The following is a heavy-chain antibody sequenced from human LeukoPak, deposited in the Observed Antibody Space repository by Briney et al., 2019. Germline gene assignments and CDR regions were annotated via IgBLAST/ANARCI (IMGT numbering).Heavy chain of an antibody. V-gene: IGHV3-48*03. Sequence: PGGSLRLSCAASGFTFSSYEMNWVRQAPGKGLEWVSYISSSGSTIYYADSVKGRFTISRDSAKNSLYLQMNSLRAEDTAVYYCARERNYYDSSGYESYWGQGTLATVSS. CDR3: ARERNYYDSSGYESY. CDR1: GFTFSSYE. D-gene: IGHD3-22*01. J-gene: IGHJ4*02. CDR2: ISSSGSTI.